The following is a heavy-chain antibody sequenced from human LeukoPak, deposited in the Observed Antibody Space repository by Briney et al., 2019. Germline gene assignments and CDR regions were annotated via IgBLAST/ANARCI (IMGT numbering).Heavy chain of an antibody. Sequence: SVKVSCKASGGTFSSYAINWVRQAPGQGLEWMGGIIPIFGTANYAQKFQGRVTITTDESTSTVYMELSSLRSEDTAVYYCARSDSSSTMDAFDMWGQGTMVTVSS. J-gene: IGHJ3*02. D-gene: IGHD6-13*01. CDR1: GGTFSSYA. CDR2: IIPIFGTA. CDR3: ARSDSSSTMDAFDM. V-gene: IGHV1-69*05.